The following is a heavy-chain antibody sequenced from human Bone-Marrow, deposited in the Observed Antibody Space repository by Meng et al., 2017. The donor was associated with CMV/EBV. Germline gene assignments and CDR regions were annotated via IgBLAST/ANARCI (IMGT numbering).Heavy chain of an antibody. CDR1: GFTFSSYS. Sequence: GESLKISCAASGFTFSSYSMNWVRQAPGKGLEWVSSISSSSSYIYYADSVKGRFTISRDNDKNSLYLQMNSLRAEDTAVYYCARDHGDYGSGSYGSHYYYYYGKDVWGQTTT. J-gene: IGHJ6*02. CDR3: ARDHGDYGSGSYGSHYYYYYGKDV. D-gene: IGHD3-10*01. CDR2: ISSSSSYI. V-gene: IGHV3-21*01.